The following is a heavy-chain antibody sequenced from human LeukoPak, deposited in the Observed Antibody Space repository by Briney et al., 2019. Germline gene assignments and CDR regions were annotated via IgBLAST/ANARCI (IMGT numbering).Heavy chain of an antibody. V-gene: IGHV3-53*05. Sequence: GGSLRLSCVVSGFTVSSNYMSWVRQAPGKGLEWVSVIYSGGSIYYADSVKGRFTISRDNSKNTLYLQMNSLRAEDTAVYYCAKDLDYYDSSASRGRLDYWGQGTLVTDSS. CDR3: AKDLDYYDSSASRGRLDY. J-gene: IGHJ4*02. CDR2: IYSGGSI. CDR1: GFTVSSNY. D-gene: IGHD3-22*01.